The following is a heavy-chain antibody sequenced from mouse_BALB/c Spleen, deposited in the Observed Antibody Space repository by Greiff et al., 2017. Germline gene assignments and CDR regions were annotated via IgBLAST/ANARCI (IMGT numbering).Heavy chain of an antibody. CDR1: GFTFSSYA. V-gene: IGHV5-6-5*01. Sequence: EVMLVESGGGLVKPGGSLKLSCAASGFTFSSYAMSWVRQTPEKRLEWVASISSGGSTYYPDSVKGRFTISRDNARNILYLQMSSLRSEDTAMYYCARSGLYGNYYYAMDYWGQGTSVTVSS. D-gene: IGHD2-1*01. J-gene: IGHJ4*01. CDR3: ARSGLYGNYYYAMDY. CDR2: ISSGGST.